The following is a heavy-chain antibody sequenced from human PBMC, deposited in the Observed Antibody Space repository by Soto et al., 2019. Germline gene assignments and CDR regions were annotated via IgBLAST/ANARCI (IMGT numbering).Heavy chain of an antibody. J-gene: IGHJ6*02. Sequence: QVQLVQSGAEVKKPGSSVKVSCTASGGTFSSYAISWVRQAPGQGLEWMGGIIPIFGTANYAQKFQGRVTITADESTSTAYMELSSLRSEDTAVYYCASGVYSSSSDYYYYGMDVWGQGTTVTVSS. CDR3: ASGVYSSSSDYYYYGMDV. CDR1: GGTFSSYA. V-gene: IGHV1-69*01. D-gene: IGHD6-6*01. CDR2: IIPIFGTA.